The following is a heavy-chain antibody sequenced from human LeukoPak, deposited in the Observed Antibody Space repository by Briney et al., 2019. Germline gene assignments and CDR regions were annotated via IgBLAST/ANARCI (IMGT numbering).Heavy chain of an antibody. Sequence: GGSLRLSCAASGFTFSGYGMHWVRQAPGKGLEWVALISYDGSNKYYADSVKGRFTISRDNSKKTVYLQMNSLRAEDTAVYYCAKGGMYFYDSSGYHHLDYWGQGTLVTVSS. CDR2: ISYDGSNK. J-gene: IGHJ4*02. CDR1: GFTFSGYG. V-gene: IGHV3-30*18. D-gene: IGHD3-22*01. CDR3: AKGGMYFYDSSGYHHLDY.